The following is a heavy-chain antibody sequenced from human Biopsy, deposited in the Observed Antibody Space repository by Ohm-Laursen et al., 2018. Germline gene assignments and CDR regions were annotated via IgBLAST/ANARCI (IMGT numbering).Heavy chain of an antibody. CDR2: ISYTGYT. Sequence: SETLSLICPVSGGSFTGHYWSWIRQPPGKGLEWIGHISYTGYTSYNASLKSRVTISVDTSRNHFSLRLSSLTAADTAVYYCARGSNDFGGLYFPRWGQGTLLTVSS. D-gene: IGHD4-23*01. CDR3: ARGSNDFGGLYFPR. V-gene: IGHV4-59*11. J-gene: IGHJ4*02. CDR1: GGSFTGHY.